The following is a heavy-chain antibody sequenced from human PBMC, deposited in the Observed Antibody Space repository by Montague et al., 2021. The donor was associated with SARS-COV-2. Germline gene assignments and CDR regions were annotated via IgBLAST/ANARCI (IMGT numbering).Heavy chain of an antibody. CDR3: ASGDDNGSGYLDV. D-gene: IGHD1-26*01. CDR1: DGSFSNFY. J-gene: IGHJ6*03. Sequence: SETLSLTCAVFDGSFSNFYWSWIRQPPGKGLEWMGEINHSGTTYYNPSLKSRVTISVDTSRNQFSLKLNSVTAADAAGYYCASGDDNGSGYLDVWGKGTTVTVS. CDR2: INHSGTT. V-gene: IGHV4-34*01.